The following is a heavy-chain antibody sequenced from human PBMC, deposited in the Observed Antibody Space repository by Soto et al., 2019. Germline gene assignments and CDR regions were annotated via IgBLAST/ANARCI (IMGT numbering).Heavy chain of an antibody. J-gene: IGHJ5*02. CDR1: GFTFSSYA. D-gene: IGHD6-19*01. Sequence: PGGSLRLSCAASGFTFSSYAMSWVRQAPGKGLEWVSAISGSGGSTYYADSVKGRFTISRDNSKNTLYLQMNSLRAEDTAVYYCAKGSSSGWGGNRFDPWGQGPLVTVSS. CDR3: AKGSSSGWGGNRFDP. V-gene: IGHV3-23*01. CDR2: ISGSGGST.